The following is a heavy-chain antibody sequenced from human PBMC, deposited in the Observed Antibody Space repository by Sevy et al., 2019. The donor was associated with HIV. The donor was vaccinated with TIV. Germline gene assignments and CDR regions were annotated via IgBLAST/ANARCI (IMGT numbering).Heavy chain of an antibody. CDR2: FDPEDDEK. J-gene: IGHJ4*02. Sequence: ASVKVSCKVSGYTLTQLSMHWVRQAPGKGLEWMGSFDPEDDEKIYAQKLQGRLTMTEDTSTDTAYMELSSLRSEDTAGYYCATTKDYYESSGDPFDYWGQGTLVTVSS. V-gene: IGHV1-24*01. D-gene: IGHD3-22*01. CDR1: GYTLTQLS. CDR3: ATTKDYYESSGDPFDY.